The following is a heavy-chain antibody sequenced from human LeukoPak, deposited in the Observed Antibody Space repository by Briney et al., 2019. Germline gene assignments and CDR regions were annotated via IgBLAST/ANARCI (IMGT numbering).Heavy chain of an antibody. CDR2: IFYSGST. CDR3: ARRDSGWYLDY. V-gene: IGHV4-39*07. D-gene: IGHD4-17*01. CDR1: GGSISSSSYY. J-gene: IGHJ4*02. Sequence: PSETLSLTCTVSGGSISSSSYYWGWIRQPPGKGLDWIGSIFYSGSTYYNPSLKSRVTISVDTSKNQFSLKLSSVTAADTAVYYCARRDSGWYLDYWGQGTLVTVSP.